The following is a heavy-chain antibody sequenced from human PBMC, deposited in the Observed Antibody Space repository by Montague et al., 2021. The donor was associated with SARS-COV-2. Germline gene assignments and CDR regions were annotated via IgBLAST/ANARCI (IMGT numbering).Heavy chain of an antibody. D-gene: IGHD3-10*01. CDR2: ISRSGDST. J-gene: IGHJ4*02. V-gene: IGHV3-20*01. Sequence: SLKLSCAASGFTFDDYGMSWVRQVPGKGLEWVCGISRSGDSTAYGDSVKGRFTISRDNAKNSLYLQMNSLRVEDTAFYHCSRGGGMIRGVVDFWGQGILVSVSS. CDR1: GFTFDDYG. CDR3: SRGGGMIRGVVDF.